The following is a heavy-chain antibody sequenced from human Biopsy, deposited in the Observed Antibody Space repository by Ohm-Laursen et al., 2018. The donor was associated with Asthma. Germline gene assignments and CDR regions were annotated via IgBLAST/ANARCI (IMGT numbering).Heavy chain of an antibody. CDR2: VSSDGHNK. D-gene: IGHD3-22*01. Sequence: RSLRLSCTASGFVFSQCGMHWVRQGPGKGLEWVALVSSDGHNKYYEDSVKGSFTISRDNSRNRLYLQINSLTVEDSAVYFCARQSGQEYGDSIPFDSWGQGTKVAVSS. J-gene: IGHJ3*01. CDR1: GFVFSQCG. V-gene: IGHV3-30*03. CDR3: ARQSGQEYGDSIPFDS.